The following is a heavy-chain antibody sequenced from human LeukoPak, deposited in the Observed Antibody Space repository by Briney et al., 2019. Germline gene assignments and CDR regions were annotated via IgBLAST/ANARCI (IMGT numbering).Heavy chain of an antibody. CDR2: INPNSGGT. D-gene: IGHD2/OR15-2a*01. V-gene: IGHV1-2*02. Sequence: ASVKVSCKASGYSFTDYYMHWVRQAPGHGLEWIGWINPNSGGTNYAQKFQGRVTMTRDTSISTAYMDLYRLRSDDTAVYYCASERSTTRRFDSWGQGTLVTVSS. J-gene: IGHJ5*01. CDR3: ASERSTTRRFDS. CDR1: GYSFTDYY.